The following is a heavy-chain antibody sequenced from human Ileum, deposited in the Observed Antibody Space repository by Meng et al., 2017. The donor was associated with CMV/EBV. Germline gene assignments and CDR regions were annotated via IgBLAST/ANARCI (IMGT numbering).Heavy chain of an antibody. Sequence: QVQLVQSGAEVKTPXXSVKVSCKASGYTFTGFYIHWVRQAPGQGPEWMGWVDPNSGGTIYAQKFQGRVTMTRDTSISTVYMELSRLQSDDTAIYYCARDMWSGNSDYFDYWGQGTVVTVSS. D-gene: IGHD3-3*01. CDR2: VDPNSGGT. J-gene: IGHJ4*02. CDR1: GYTFTGFY. V-gene: IGHV1-2*02. CDR3: ARDMWSGNSDYFDY.